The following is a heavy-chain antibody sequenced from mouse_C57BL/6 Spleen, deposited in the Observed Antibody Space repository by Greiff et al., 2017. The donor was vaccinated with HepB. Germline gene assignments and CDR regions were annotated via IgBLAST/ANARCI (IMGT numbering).Heavy chain of an antibody. Sequence: QVQLQQPGAELVKPGASVKVSCKASGYTFTSYWMHWVKQRPGQGLEWIGRIHPSDSDTNYNQKFKGKATLTVDKSSSTAYMQLSSLTSEDSAVYDCAMEYDYDWFAYWGQGTLVTVSA. CDR2: IHPSDSDT. CDR1: GYTFTSYW. J-gene: IGHJ3*01. V-gene: IGHV1-74*01. D-gene: IGHD2-4*01. CDR3: AMEYDYDWFAY.